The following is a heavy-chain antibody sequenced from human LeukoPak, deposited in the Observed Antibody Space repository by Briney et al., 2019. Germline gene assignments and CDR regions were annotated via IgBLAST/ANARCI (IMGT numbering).Heavy chain of an antibody. Sequence: ASVKVSCKASGYTFTSYGISWVRQAPGQGLEWMGWISAYNGNTNYAQKLQGRVTMTTDTSTSTAYMELRSLRSDDTAVYYCARDLAYNYGDPHYSDYWGQGTLVTVSS. CDR3: ARDLAYNYGDPHYSDY. V-gene: IGHV1-18*01. D-gene: IGHD5-24*01. CDR1: GYTFTSYG. J-gene: IGHJ4*02. CDR2: ISAYNGNT.